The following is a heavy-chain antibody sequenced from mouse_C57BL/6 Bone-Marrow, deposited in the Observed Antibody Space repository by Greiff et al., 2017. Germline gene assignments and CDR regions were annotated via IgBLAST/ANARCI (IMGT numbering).Heavy chain of an antibody. D-gene: IGHD1-1*01. Sequence: QVQLQQPGAELVKPGASVKLSCKASGYTFTSYWMHWVKQRPGQGLEWIGMIHPNSGSTNYNEKFKSKATLTVDKSSSTAYMQRSSLTSEDSAVYDCARRGYGSSPYWYFDVWGTGTTVTVAS. CDR3: ARRGYGSSPYWYFDV. CDR2: IHPNSGST. V-gene: IGHV1-64*01. J-gene: IGHJ1*03. CDR1: GYTFTSYW.